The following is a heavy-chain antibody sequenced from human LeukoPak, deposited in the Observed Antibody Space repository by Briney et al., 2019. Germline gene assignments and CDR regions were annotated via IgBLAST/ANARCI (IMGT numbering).Heavy chain of an antibody. CDR1: GFTFSDYY. CDR3: ARGAGPLFDP. V-gene: IGHV3-11*01. CDR2: ITNSGDTK. Sequence: PGGSLRLSCAASGFTFSDYYMSWIRRAPGRGLERIAYITNSGDTKHYADSVKGRFIISRDNAKNSLCLQTDSLRADDTAVYYCARGAGPLFDPWGQGTLVTVSS. J-gene: IGHJ5*02.